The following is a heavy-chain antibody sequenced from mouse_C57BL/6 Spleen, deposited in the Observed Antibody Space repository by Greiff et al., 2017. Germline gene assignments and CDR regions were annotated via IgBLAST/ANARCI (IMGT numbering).Heavy chain of an antibody. D-gene: IGHD1-1*01. Sequence: VKVVESGPELVKPGASVKISCKASGYAFSSSWMNWVKQRPGKGLEWIGRIYPGDGDTNYNGKFKGKATLTADKSSSTAYMQLSSLTSEDSAVYFCARERDYYGSYFDYWGQGTTLTVSS. V-gene: IGHV1-82*01. CDR2: IYPGDGDT. CDR1: GYAFSSSW. J-gene: IGHJ2*01. CDR3: ARERDYYGSYFDY.